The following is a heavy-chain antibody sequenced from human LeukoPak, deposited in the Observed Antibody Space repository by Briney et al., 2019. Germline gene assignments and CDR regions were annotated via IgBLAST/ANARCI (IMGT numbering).Heavy chain of an antibody. CDR2: IYPGDSDT. D-gene: IGHD3-10*01. V-gene: IGHV5-51*01. CDR3: ARENSADSGIAY. CDR1: GYSFTTYW. Sequence: GQSLKFSSKGSGYSFTTYWIGWARHMPRQGLEWMGIIYPGDSDTKYSPSFQGQVTFSADKSINTAYLQWSSLEASDTAMYYCARENSADSGIAYWGQGTLVTVSS. J-gene: IGHJ4*02.